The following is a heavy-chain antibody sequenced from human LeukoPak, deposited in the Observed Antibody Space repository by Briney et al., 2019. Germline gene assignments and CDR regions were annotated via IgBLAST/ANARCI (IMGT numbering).Heavy chain of an antibody. D-gene: IGHD5-18*01. J-gene: IGHJ4*02. CDR1: GGTFSSYT. CDR2: IIPIPGIA. V-gene: IGHV1-69*02. CDR3: AREGGDYSYRYYFDY. Sequence: ASVKVSCKASGGTFSSYTISWVRQAPGQGLEWMGRIIPIPGIANYAQKFQGRVTITADKSTSTAYMELSSLRSEDTAVYYCAREGGDYSYRYYFDYWGQGTLVTVSS.